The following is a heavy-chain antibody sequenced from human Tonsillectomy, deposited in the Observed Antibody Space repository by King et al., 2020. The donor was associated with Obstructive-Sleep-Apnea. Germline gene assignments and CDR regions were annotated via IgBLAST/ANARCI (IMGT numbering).Heavy chain of an antibody. D-gene: IGHD2-15*01. V-gene: IGHV1-18*04. CDR1: GYTFTSYG. Sequence: QLVQSGGEVKNPGASVKVSCKASGYTFTSYGVTWVRQAPGQGLEWMGWTSAYNNNTNYAQKFQGRVTMTPDTSTTTAYMELRSLRSDATAVFYCARDQKGYCSGGTCSPPAYWGQGTLVTVSS. J-gene: IGHJ4*02. CDR3: ARDQKGYCSGGTCSPPAY. CDR2: TSAYNNNT.